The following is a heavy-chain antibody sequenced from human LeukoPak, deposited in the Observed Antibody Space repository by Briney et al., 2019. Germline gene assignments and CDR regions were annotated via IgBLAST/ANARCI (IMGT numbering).Heavy chain of an antibody. CDR1: GFIVSSNY. CDR3: ARGYYHTSGTRHPFDI. Sequence: GGSLRLSCAASGFIVSSNYTSWIRQAPGKGLEWVSVIYDGGSTYYADSVKGRFTISRDNSKNTLYLQMNSLRAEDTALYYCARGYYHTSGTRHPFDIWGQGTMVTVSS. CDR2: IYDGGST. D-gene: IGHD3-22*01. J-gene: IGHJ3*02. V-gene: IGHV3-66*01.